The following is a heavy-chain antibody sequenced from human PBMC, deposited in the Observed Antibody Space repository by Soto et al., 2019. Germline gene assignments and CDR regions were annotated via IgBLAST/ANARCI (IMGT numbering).Heavy chain of an antibody. CDR1: GFTFSSYA. CDR2: ISGSGGST. Sequence: EVQLLESGGGLVQPGGSLRLSCAASGFTFSSYAMSWVRQAPGKGLEWVSAISGSGGSTYYADSVKGRFTISRDNSKNTLYLQMNSLRAEDTAVYYCAKADPYCSGGSCYSYYYYGMDVWGQGTTVTVSS. J-gene: IGHJ6*02. V-gene: IGHV3-23*01. D-gene: IGHD2-15*01. CDR3: AKADPYCSGGSCYSYYYYGMDV.